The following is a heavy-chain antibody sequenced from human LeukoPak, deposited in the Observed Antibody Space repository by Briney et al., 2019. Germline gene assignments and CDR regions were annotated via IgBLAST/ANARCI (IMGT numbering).Heavy chain of an antibody. J-gene: IGHJ4*02. V-gene: IGHV4-39*01. CDR1: GGSISSSGFF. CDR2: ILYSGST. Sequence: PSETLSLTCTVSGGSISSSGFFWGWIRQPPGRGLEWIGSILYSGSTYYYPSLKSRVTISVDTSKNQFSLKLSSVTAADTAVYYCARQRRYCSGGSCYRDVGYWGQGTLVTVSS. CDR3: ARQRRYCSGGSCYRDVGY. D-gene: IGHD2-15*01.